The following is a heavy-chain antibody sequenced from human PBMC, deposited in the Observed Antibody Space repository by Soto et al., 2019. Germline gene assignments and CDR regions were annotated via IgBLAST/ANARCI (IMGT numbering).Heavy chain of an antibody. J-gene: IGHJ4*02. CDR2: IIPIFGTA. CDR1: GGTFSSYA. CDR3: AGHYTVTNKFDY. V-gene: IGHV1-69*13. D-gene: IGHD4-17*01. Sequence: SVKVSCKASGGTFSSYAISWVRQAPGQGLEWMGGIIPIFGTANYAQKFQGRVTITADESTSTAYMELSSLRSEDTAVYYCAGHYTVTNKFDYWGQGTLVTVSS.